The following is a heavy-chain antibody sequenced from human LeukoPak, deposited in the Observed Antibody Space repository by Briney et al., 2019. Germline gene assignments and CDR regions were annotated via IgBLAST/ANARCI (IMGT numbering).Heavy chain of an antibody. V-gene: IGHV3-11*04. CDR1: GFTFSDYY. CDR2: ISSSSSTI. D-gene: IGHD6-6*01. J-gene: IGHJ4*02. CDR3: AREVRRIAARPHYFDY. Sequence: GGSLRLSCAASGFTFSDYYMSWIRQAPGKGLEWVSYISSSSSTIYYADSVKGRFTISRDNAKNSLYLQMNSLRAEDTAVYYCAREVRRIAARPHYFDYWGQGTLVTVSS.